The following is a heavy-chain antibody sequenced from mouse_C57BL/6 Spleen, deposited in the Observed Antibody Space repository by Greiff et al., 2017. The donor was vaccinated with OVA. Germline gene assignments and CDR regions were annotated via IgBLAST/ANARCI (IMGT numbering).Heavy chain of an antibody. V-gene: IGHV5-17*01. CDR2: ISSGSSTI. D-gene: IGHD2-2*01. Sequence: EVKLVESGGGLVKPGGSLKLSCAASGFTFSDYGMLWVRQAPEKGLEWVAYISSGSSTIYYADTVKGRFTISRDNAKNTLFLQMTSLRSEDTAMYYCARPGYGYDWFAYWGQGTLVTVSA. J-gene: IGHJ3*01. CDR1: GFTFSDYG. CDR3: ARPGYGYDWFAY.